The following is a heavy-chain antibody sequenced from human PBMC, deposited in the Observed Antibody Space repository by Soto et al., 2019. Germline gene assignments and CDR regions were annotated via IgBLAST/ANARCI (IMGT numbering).Heavy chain of an antibody. V-gene: IGHV5-51*01. D-gene: IGHD6-13*01. Sequence: GESLKISCQCSGYTLSNFWVGWVRQLPGQGLEWMGIIYPGDHETRYSPSFHGKVTISAEKSINTAYLQWNSLEASDSAFYFCARSPRSSPYFHHWGQGALVTVSS. CDR1: GYTLSNFW. CDR3: ARSPRSSPYFHH. J-gene: IGHJ4*02. CDR2: IYPGDHET.